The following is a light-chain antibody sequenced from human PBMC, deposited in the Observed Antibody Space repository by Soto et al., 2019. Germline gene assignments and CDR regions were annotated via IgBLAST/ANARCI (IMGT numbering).Light chain of an antibody. CDR2: KAS. J-gene: IGKJ1*01. CDR3: QHFKTSVWT. V-gene: IGKV1-5*03. CDR1: QSISSM. Sequence: DIQMTQSPSTLSASVGDRVTITCRASQSISSMLAWYQQKPGKAPKLLIYKASSLESGVPSRFSGSGSGTEFTLTISSLQPDDFATYYCQHFKTSVWTFGQGTKVEIK.